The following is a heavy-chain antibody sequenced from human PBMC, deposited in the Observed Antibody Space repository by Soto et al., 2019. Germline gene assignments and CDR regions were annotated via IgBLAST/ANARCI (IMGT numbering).Heavy chain of an antibody. CDR1: GYTALSFA. D-gene: IGHD3-10*01. CDR3: AREVQGVTSFDY. Sequence: QVQLIQSGPELMQPGASVRVSCKASGYTALSFAFHWVRQAPGQGPEWLGWINAGVDGTIYSQRFQGRVRISRYTTANTVDLEVKSLTSEDTAVYYCAREVQGVTSFDYWGQGTLVTVSS. CDR2: INAGVDGT. V-gene: IGHV1-3*01. J-gene: IGHJ4*02.